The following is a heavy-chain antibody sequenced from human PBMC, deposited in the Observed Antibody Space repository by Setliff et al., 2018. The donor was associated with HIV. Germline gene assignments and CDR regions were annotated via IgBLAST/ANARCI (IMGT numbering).Heavy chain of an antibody. Sequence: GGSLRLSCAVSGSTVSSNHMNWVRQAPGKGLEWVSFIYSGGSTYYADSVKGRFTISRDNSKNTLYLQMNSLRVEDTAVYYCARILGASYYYAMDVWGQGTTVTVSS. D-gene: IGHD1-26*01. J-gene: IGHJ6*02. V-gene: IGHV3-53*01. CDR1: GSTVSSNH. CDR3: ARILGASYYYAMDV. CDR2: IYSGGST.